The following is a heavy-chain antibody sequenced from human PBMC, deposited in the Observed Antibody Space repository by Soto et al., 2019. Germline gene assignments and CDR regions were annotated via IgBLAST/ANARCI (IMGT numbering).Heavy chain of an antibody. CDR2: IYWDDDK. J-gene: IGHJ4*02. V-gene: IGHV2-5*02. CDR3: VHRAY. CDR1: GFSLTTSGVN. Sequence: QITLKESGPTVVKPTQTLTLTCTFSGFSLTTSGVNVGWIRQPPVKPLEWLALIYWDDDKRFSPSLQSRRTITKDISTNQVVLTMTNMDPADTATYYCVHRAYWGQGTLVTVSS.